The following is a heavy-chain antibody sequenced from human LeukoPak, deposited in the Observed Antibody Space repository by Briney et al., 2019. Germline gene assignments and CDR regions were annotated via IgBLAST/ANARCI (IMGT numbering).Heavy chain of an antibody. CDR1: GFTFSSYG. J-gene: IGHJ4*02. Sequence: GGSLRLSCAASGFTFSSYGMHWVRQAPGKGLEWLALISYDGSNKYYADSVKGRFTISRDNSKNTLYLQMNSLRAEDTAVYYCAKNALWGTTVIGYFFDYWGQGTLVTVSS. D-gene: IGHD4-11*01. V-gene: IGHV3-30*18. CDR3: AKNALWGTTVIGYFFDY. CDR2: ISYDGSNK.